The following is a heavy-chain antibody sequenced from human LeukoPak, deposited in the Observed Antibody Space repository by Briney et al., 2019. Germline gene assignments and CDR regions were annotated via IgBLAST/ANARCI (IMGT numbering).Heavy chain of an antibody. J-gene: IGHJ6*02. CDR2: ISSSSSYI. Sequence: GGSLRLSCAASGFTFSSYSMNWVREAPGKGLEWVSSISSSSSYIYYADSVKGRFTISRDNAKNSLYLQMNSLRTEDTAVYYCGRIAINANNGMDVWGQGTTVTVSS. CDR3: GRIAINANNGMDV. V-gene: IGHV3-21*04. CDR1: GFTFSSYS. D-gene: IGHD1/OR15-1a*01.